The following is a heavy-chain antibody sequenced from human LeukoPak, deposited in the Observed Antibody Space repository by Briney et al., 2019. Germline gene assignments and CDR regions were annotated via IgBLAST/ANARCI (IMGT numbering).Heavy chain of an antibody. Sequence: GESLKISCKGSGYSFTSYWIGWVRQMPGKGLEWMGIIYPGDSDTRYSPSFQGQATISADKSISTAYLQWSSLKASDTAMYYCAREYYYDSSGYYGLDYWGQGTLVTVSS. V-gene: IGHV5-51*01. CDR3: AREYYYDSSGYYGLDY. J-gene: IGHJ4*02. D-gene: IGHD3-22*01. CDR1: GYSFTSYW. CDR2: IYPGDSDT.